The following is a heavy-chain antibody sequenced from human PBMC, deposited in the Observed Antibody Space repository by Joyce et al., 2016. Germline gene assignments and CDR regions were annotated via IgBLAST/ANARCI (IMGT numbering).Heavy chain of an antibody. Sequence: EVQLVESGGALVPPGGSLRLSCAASGFTFSSYSMNWGRQAPGKGLEWVSYISSSSRTIYAADSVKGRFTISRDNAKNSLFLRMNSLRDEDTAVYYCAKDLGSGYYSLDYWGQGTLVTVSS. CDR3: AKDLGSGYYSLDY. CDR1: GFTFSSYS. D-gene: IGHD3-22*01. J-gene: IGHJ4*02. V-gene: IGHV3-48*02. CDR2: ISSSSRTI.